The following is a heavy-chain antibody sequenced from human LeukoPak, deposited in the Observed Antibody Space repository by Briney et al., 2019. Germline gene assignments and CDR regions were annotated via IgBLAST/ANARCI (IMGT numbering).Heavy chain of an antibody. CDR1: GGSISSYY. V-gene: IGHV4-4*07. CDR2: IYTSGST. Sequence: RASETLSLTCTVSGGSISSYYWSWIRQPAGKGLEWIGRIYTSGSTNYNPSLKSRVTISVDTSKKEISLKLSSVTAADTAVYYCARDAYSSGWYVVHWGQGTLVTVSS. CDR3: ARDAYSSGWYVVH. J-gene: IGHJ4*02. D-gene: IGHD6-19*01.